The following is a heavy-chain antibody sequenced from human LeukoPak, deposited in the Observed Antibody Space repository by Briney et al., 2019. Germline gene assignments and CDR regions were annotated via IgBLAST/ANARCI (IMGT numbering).Heavy chain of an antibody. V-gene: IGHV3-11*01. CDR3: AKGPNRSSMVSRFDY. D-gene: IGHD3-10*01. CDR1: GFTFSDYY. J-gene: IGHJ4*02. CDR2: ISSSGSTI. Sequence: GGSLRLSCAASGFTFSDYYMSWIRQAPGKGLEWVSYISSSGSTIYYADSVKGRFTISRDNAKNSLYLQMNSLRAEDTALYYCAKGPNRSSMVSRFDYWGQGTLVTVSS.